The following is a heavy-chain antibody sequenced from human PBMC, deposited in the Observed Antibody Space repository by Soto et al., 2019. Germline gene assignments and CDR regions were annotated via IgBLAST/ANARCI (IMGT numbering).Heavy chain of an antibody. CDR1: GFTFSSNA. CDR3: AKDRITTARNFDY. V-gene: IGHV3-23*01. D-gene: IGHD1-1*01. J-gene: IGHJ4*02. CDR2: ISASGDKT. Sequence: GGSLRRSCAASGFTFSSNAMSWVRQAPGKGLEWVSGISASGDKTYYADSVKDRFTISRDNSKDTLYLQMNSLRAEDTALYYCAKDRITTARNFDYWGQGTLVTVSS.